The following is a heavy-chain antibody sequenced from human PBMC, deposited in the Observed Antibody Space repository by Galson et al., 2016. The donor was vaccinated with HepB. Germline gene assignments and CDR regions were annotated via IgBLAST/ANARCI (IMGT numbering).Heavy chain of an antibody. Sequence: SVKVSCKASGFTFTSSAVQWVRQARGQRLEWIGWIVVDSGSTNFAQVFQERVTITRDMSTSTAYMELSSLRSEDTAVYYCTLDSSGYYGFDMWGPGTMVTVSS. D-gene: IGHD3-22*01. V-gene: IGHV1-58*01. J-gene: IGHJ3*02. CDR1: GFTFTSSA. CDR3: TLDSSGYYGFDM. CDR2: IVVDSGST.